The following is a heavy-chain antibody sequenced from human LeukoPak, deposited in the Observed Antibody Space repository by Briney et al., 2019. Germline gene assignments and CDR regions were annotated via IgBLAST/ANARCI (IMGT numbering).Heavy chain of an antibody. CDR1: GFIFSNYA. CDR2: TTENGRKT. CDR3: AKITMATTPNY. Sequence: GGSLRLSCAASGFIFSNYAMNWVRQASGKGLEWVSGTTENGRKTYYADSVKGRFSISRDNSKNTLYLQMSDLRAGDTAIYYCAKITMATTPNYWGQGTLVTVSS. D-gene: IGHD3-10*01. V-gene: IGHV3-23*01. J-gene: IGHJ4*02.